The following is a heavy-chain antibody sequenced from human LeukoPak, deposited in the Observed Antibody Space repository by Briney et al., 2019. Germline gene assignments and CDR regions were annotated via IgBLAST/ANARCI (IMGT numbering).Heavy chain of an antibody. CDR3: ATRDPYCTNGVCPDY. V-gene: IGHV4-59*01. CDR2: IYYSGST. Sequence: PSETLSLTCTVSGGSISSYYWSWIRQPPGKGLEWIGYIYYSGSTNYNPSLKSRVTISVDTSKNQFSLKLSSVTAADTAVYYCATRDPYCTNGVCPDYWGQGTLVTVSS. D-gene: IGHD2-8*01. J-gene: IGHJ4*02. CDR1: GGSISSYY.